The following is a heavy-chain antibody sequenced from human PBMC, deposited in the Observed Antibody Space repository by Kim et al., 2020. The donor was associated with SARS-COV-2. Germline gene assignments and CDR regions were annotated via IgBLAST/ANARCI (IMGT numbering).Heavy chain of an antibody. J-gene: IGHJ5*02. CDR2: IYYSGST. Sequence: SETLSLTCTVSGGSISSYYWSWIRQPPGKGLEWIGYIYYSGSTNYNPSLKSRVTISVDTSKNQFSLKLSSVTAADTAVYYCARDVGYDFWSGYYDWFDPWGQGTLVTVSS. D-gene: IGHD3-3*01. CDR1: GGSISSYY. V-gene: IGHV4-59*01. CDR3: ARDVGYDFWSGYYDWFDP.